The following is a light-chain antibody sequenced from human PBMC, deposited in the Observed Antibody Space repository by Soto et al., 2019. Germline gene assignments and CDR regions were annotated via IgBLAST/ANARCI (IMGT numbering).Light chain of an antibody. J-gene: IGKJ4*01. CDR1: QGISSY. CDR2: AAS. Sequence: AIRMTQSPSSLPASTGYRVTFTCRASQGISSYLAWYQQKPGKAPKLLIYAASTLQSGVPSRFSGSGSGTDFTLTISCLQSEDFATYYCQQYYSYPLTFGGGTKVDI. V-gene: IGKV1-8*01. CDR3: QQYYSYPLT.